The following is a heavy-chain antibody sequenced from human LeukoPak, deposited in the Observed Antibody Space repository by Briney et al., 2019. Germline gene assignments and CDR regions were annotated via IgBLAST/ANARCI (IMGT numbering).Heavy chain of an antibody. Sequence: SETLSLTCTVSGGPISIYYWSWIRQPPTKGLEWIGYVHYSGNTNYNPSLESRVTISLETSKNLFSLQLKSLTAADTAVYYYARHSSRYYYNTTGSQGFDPWGQGTLVTVSS. CDR1: GGPISIYY. D-gene: IGHD3-22*01. J-gene: IGHJ5*02. CDR3: ARHSSRYYYNTTGSQGFDP. V-gene: IGHV4-59*01. CDR2: VHYSGNT.